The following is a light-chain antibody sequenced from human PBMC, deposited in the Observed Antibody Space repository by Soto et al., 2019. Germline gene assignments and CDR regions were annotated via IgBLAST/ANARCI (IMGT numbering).Light chain of an antibody. Sequence: DIQMTQSPSSVSASVGDRVTITCRASQTLNNYLTWFQQKPGKAPKVLIYAASTLQSGVPSRFSGSGSGAEFTLTISSLQPEDFATYHCQQSFSPLLTFGGGTKVDIK. V-gene: IGKV1-39*01. CDR1: QTLNNY. CDR3: QQSFSPLLT. J-gene: IGKJ4*01. CDR2: AAS.